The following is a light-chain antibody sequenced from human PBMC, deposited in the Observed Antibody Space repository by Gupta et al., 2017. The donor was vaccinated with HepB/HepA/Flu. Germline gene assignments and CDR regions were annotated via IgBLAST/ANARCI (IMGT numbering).Light chain of an antibody. CDR1: SSNIGSNT. V-gene: IGLV1-44*01. J-gene: IGLJ3*02. CDR2: HYN. Sequence: VLTKPPSQSAAPGQRATISCSASSSNIGSNTVNWYQQIPGTAPKLLIYHYNQRPSGVPDRFSGSQSGTSASLAISGLRSEDEADYYCATWDDSLSGWVFGGGTKLTVL. CDR3: ATWDDSLSGWV.